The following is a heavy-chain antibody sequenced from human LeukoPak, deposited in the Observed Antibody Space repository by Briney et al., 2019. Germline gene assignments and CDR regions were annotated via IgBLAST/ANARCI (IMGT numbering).Heavy chain of an antibody. Sequence: SETLSLTCTVSGGSISSYYWSWIRQPAGKGLEWIGRIYTSGSTNYNPSLKSRVTISVDTSKNQFSLKLSSVTAADTAVYYCARDRTYYGSGSYWSYYYYYYMDVWGKGTTVTISS. J-gene: IGHJ6*03. V-gene: IGHV4-4*07. D-gene: IGHD3-10*01. CDR1: GGSISSYY. CDR2: IYTSGST. CDR3: ARDRTYYGSGSYWSYYYYYYMDV.